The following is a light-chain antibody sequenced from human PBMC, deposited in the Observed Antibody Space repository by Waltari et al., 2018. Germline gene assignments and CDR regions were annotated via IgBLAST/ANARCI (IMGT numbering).Light chain of an antibody. V-gene: IGLV2-14*01. CDR2: DVS. Sequence: QSALTQPASVSGSRGQSITISCTGTSSDVGRYNDVSWYQQHPGKAPKLMIYDVSKRPSGVSNRCSGSKSGNTASLTISGLQAEDEADYYCTSYTSSNPYVFGTGTKVTVL. CDR1: SSDVGRYND. CDR3: TSYTSSNPYV. J-gene: IGLJ1*01.